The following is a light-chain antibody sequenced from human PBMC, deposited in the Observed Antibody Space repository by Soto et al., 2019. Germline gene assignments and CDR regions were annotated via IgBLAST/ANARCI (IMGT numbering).Light chain of an antibody. CDR3: SSFASSNTWV. CDR1: SSDVGAYNY. Sequence: QSALTQPPSASGSPGQSVTISCTGTSSDVGAYNYVSWYQQHAGKAPKLVIYEVTKRPSGVPDRFSGSKSANTASLPVSGLQAEDEADYYCSSFASSNTWVFGGGTKLPVL. J-gene: IGLJ3*02. CDR2: EVT. V-gene: IGLV2-8*01.